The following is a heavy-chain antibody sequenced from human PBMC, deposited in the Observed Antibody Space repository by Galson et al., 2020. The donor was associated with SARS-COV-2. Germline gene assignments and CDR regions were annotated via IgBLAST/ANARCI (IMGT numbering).Heavy chain of an antibody. V-gene: IGHV4-34*01. J-gene: IGHJ4*02. CDR1: GGSFSGHY. D-gene: IGHD3-22*01. Sequence: SETLSLTCAVYGGSFSGHYWSWIRQSPGKGLEWIGEITQSGSVNYNPPLKSRVTISADTSKNQFSLELRSVTAADTAVYYCARGLFQTTMVIVVFTSGSFYFDSWGQGTLVSVSS. CDR2: ITQSGSV. CDR3: ARGLFQTTMVIVVFTSGSFYFDS.